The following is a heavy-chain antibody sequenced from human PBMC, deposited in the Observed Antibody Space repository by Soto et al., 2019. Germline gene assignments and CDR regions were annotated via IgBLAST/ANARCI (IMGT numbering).Heavy chain of an antibody. Sequence: SLKSSCKGSGYSFTSYWISWVRQMPGKGLEWMGRIDPSDSYTNYSPSFQGHFTISADKSISTAYLQWSSLKASDTDMYYCARRKVTTDNFHYYGIDVWGQGTTVTVSS. V-gene: IGHV5-10-1*01. CDR2: IDPSDSYT. CDR1: GYSFTSYW. CDR3: ARRKVTTDNFHYYGIDV. D-gene: IGHD4-17*01. J-gene: IGHJ6*02.